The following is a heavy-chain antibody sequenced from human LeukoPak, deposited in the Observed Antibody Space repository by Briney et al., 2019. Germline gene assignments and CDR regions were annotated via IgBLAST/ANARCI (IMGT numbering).Heavy chain of an antibody. CDR1: GGSISSYY. V-gene: IGHV4-59*01. CDR2: IYYSGST. D-gene: IGHD1-7*01. Sequence: PSGTLSLTCTVSGGSISSYYWSWIRQPPGKGLEWIGYIYYSGSTNYNPSLKSRVTISVDTSKNQFSLKLSSVTAADTAVYYCARDPGGGTRIDMYYFDYWGQGTLVTVSS. CDR3: ARDPGGGTRIDMYYFDY. J-gene: IGHJ4*02.